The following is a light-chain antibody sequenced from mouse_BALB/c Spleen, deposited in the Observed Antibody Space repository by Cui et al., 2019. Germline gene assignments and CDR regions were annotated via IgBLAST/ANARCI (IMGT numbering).Light chain of an antibody. CDR1: KSLRDSTSDTY. CDR2: RTS. CDR3: MQQREYPYT. J-gene: IGKJ2*01. Sequence: ILLTQAALSVPVTPGDSVSTGGRVSKSLRDSTSDTYLYWFLQRPGQSPQLLIYRTSNLASGVPDRFSGSGSGTAFTLRISRVEAEDVGVYYCMQQREYPYTFGGGTKLEIK. V-gene: IGKV2-137*01.